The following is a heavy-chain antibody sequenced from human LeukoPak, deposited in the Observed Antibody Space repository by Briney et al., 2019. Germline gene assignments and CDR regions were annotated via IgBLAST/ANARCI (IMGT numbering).Heavy chain of an antibody. CDR2: IYQSGST. CDR3: ARTYYYGSGSYYDSRDAFDI. D-gene: IGHD3-10*01. Sequence: SETLSLTCTVSGYSISSGYYWGWIRQPPGKGLEWIGTIYQSGSTYFNPSLKSRVTISVDTSKNQFSLKLTSVTAADTAVYYCARTYYYGSGSYYDSRDAFDIWGLGTMVTISS. V-gene: IGHV4-38-2*02. J-gene: IGHJ3*02. CDR1: GYSISSGYY.